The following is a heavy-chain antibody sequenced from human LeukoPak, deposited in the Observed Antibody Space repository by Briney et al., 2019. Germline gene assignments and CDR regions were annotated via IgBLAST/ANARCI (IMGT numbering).Heavy chain of an antibody. D-gene: IGHD3-10*01. CDR3: ARGGYYGSGNDFRFDP. Sequence: SETLSLTCTVSGVSISSYYWSWLRQSPGKGLECIGYIHYTGSTNYNPSLKSRVTISVETSKNQFSLKLKSVTAADTAVYYCARGGYYGSGNDFRFDPWGQRTLVTVPS. CDR1: GVSISSYY. CDR2: IHYTGST. V-gene: IGHV4-59*01. J-gene: IGHJ5*02.